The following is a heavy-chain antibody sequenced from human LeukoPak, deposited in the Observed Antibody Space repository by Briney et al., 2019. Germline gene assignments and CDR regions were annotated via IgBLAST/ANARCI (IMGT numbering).Heavy chain of an antibody. V-gene: IGHV1-18*01. CDR3: ARPRGYDFWSGYYTGKYYFDY. CDR2: ISVYNGNT. Sequence: ASVKVSCKASGYTFTSYGISWVRQAPGQGLEWMGWISVYNGNTNYAQKLQGRVTMTTDTSTSTAYMELRSLRSDDTAVYYCARPRGYDFWSGYYTGKYYFDYWGQGTLVTVSS. J-gene: IGHJ4*02. CDR1: GYTFTSYG. D-gene: IGHD3-3*01.